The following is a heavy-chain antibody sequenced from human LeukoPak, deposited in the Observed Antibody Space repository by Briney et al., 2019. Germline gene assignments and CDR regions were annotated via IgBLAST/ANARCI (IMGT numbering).Heavy chain of an antibody. CDR2: IYYSGTF. CDR3: ARVPVYGSGRNWFDP. D-gene: IGHD3-10*01. V-gene: IGHV4-59*01. CDR1: GGSISSDY. Sequence: PSETLSLTCTVSGGSISSDYWSWIRHPPGKGLEWIGYIYYSGTFNYNPSLKSRVTISLDTSKNQFSLKLSSVTAADTAVYYCARVPVYGSGRNWFDPWGQGTLVTVSS. J-gene: IGHJ5*02.